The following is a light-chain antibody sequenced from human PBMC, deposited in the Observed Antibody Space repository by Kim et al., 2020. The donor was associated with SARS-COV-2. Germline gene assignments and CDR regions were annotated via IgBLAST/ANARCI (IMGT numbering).Light chain of an antibody. Sequence: SLSPGERPALSCRASQSVSSYLAWYQQKPGQAPRLLIYDASNRATGIPARFSGSGSGTDFTLTISSLEPEDFAVYYCQQRSNWPLTFGGGTKVDIK. CDR2: DAS. V-gene: IGKV3-11*01. CDR1: QSVSSY. J-gene: IGKJ4*01. CDR3: QQRSNWPLT.